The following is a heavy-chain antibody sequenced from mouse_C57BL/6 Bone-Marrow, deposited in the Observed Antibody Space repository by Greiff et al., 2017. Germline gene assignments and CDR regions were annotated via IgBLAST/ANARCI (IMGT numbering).Heavy chain of an antibody. J-gene: IGHJ3*01. Sequence: QVQLQESGTELVRPGASVTLSCKASGYTLTDYEMHWVKQTPVHGLEWIGAIDPETGGTAYNQKFKGKATLTVDKSSSTAYLELRSLTSEDSAVYYCTRGPGFDYWAQGTLVTVSA. CDR1: GYTLTDYE. CDR2: IDPETGGT. V-gene: IGHV1-15*01. CDR3: TRGPGFDY.